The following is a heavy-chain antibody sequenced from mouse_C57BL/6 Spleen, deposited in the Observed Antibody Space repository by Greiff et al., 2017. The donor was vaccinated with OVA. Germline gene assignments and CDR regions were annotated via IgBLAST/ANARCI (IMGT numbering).Heavy chain of an antibody. CDR2: INPYNGGT. J-gene: IGHJ1*03. CDR3: ARAVLRSLDFDV. CDR1: GYTFTDYY. D-gene: IGHD1-1*01. V-gene: IGHV1-19*01. Sequence: VQLQQSGPVLVKPGASVKMSCKASGYTFTDYYMNWVKQSHGKSLEWIGVINPYNGGTSYNQKFKGKATLTVDKSSSTAYMELNSLTSEDSVVYYCARAVLRSLDFDVWGTGTTVTVSS.